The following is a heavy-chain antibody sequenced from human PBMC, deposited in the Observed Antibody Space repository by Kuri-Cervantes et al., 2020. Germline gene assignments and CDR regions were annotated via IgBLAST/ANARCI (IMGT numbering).Heavy chain of an antibody. Sequence: SETLSLTCAVSGGSISSSYYWSWIRQPPGKGLEWIGEINHSGSTNYNPSLKSRVTISVDTSKNQFSLKLSSVTAADTAVYYCARGGYSSSSPYYYYMDVWGKGTTVTVSS. CDR2: INHSGST. CDR3: ARGGYSSSSPYYYYMDV. D-gene: IGHD6-6*01. CDR1: GGSISSSYY. J-gene: IGHJ6*03. V-gene: IGHV4-34*01.